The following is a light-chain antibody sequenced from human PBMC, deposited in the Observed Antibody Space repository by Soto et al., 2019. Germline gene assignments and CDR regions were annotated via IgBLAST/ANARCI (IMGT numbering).Light chain of an antibody. CDR3: QQYLSYYT. CDR1: KSISTW. J-gene: IGKJ2*01. V-gene: IGKV1-5*01. Sequence: DIQMTQSPSTLSASVGDSVTITCRASKSISTWLAWYQQKPGKAPKVLIYDASTLASGVPSRFSGSGSGTEFTLTISSLQPDDLATYFCQQYLSYYTFGQGTKLEIK. CDR2: DAS.